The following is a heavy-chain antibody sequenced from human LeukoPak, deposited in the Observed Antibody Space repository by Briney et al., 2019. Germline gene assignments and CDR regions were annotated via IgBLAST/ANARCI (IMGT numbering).Heavy chain of an antibody. V-gene: IGHV4-39*07. CDR3: ARAGYGDSDFDY. J-gene: IGHJ4*02. CDR2: IYHSGST. CDR1: GVSISSSNSY. Sequence: PSETLSLTCTVSGVSISSSNSYWGWLRQPPGKGLEWIGSIYHSGSTYYNPSLKSRVTISVDTSKNQFSLKLNSVTAADTAVYYCARAGYGDSDFDYWGQGTLVTVSS. D-gene: IGHD4-17*01.